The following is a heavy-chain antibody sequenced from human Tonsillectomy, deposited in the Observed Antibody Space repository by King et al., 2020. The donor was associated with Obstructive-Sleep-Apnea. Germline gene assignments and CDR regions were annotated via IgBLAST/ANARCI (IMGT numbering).Heavy chain of an antibody. J-gene: IGHJ2*01. CDR1: GGSVRSSSYY. D-gene: IGHD2-15*01. CDR2: VYYTGSA. CDR3: AREGGSSIWYFDL. V-gene: IGHV4-61*01. Sequence: VQLQESGPGLVKPSETLSLTCTVSGGSVRSSSYYWSWIRQPPGKGLEWIGYVYYTGSADYNPSLNGRVALSVDTSKNQFSLKLRSLTAAETAVYFCAREGGSSIWYFDLWGRGTVVTVSS.